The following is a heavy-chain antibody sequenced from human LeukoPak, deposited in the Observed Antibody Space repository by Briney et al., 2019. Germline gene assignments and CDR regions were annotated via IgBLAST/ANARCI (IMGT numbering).Heavy chain of an antibody. CDR2: IYYSGST. CDR1: GDSMTSTSHF. V-gene: IGHV4-39*07. J-gene: IGHJ4*02. Sequence: PSETLSLTCTVSGDSMTSTSHFWDWIRQPPGKGLEWIGSIYYSGSTNYNPSLKSRVTISVDTSKNQFSLKLSSVTAADTAVYYCARVDRIGYSGSYAGEGPFDYWGQGTLVTVSS. D-gene: IGHD1-26*01. CDR3: ARVDRIGYSGSYAGEGPFDY.